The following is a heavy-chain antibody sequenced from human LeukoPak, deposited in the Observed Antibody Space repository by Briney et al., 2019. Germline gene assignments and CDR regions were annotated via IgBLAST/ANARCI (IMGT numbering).Heavy chain of an antibody. CDR1: GFIFSSYA. D-gene: IGHD3-9*01. J-gene: IGHJ5*02. CDR3: SHYDILTGYVFDP. V-gene: IGHV3-23*01. Sequence: TGGSLRLSCAASGFIFSSYAMSWVRQAPGKGLEWVSAISGSGGSTYYADSVKGRFTISRDNSKNTLYLQMNSLRAEDTAVYYCSHYDILTGYVFDPWGQGTLVTVSS. CDR2: ISGSGGST.